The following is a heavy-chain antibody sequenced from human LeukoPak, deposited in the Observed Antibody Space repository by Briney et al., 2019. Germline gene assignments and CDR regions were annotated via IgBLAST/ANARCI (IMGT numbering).Heavy chain of an antibody. CDR1: GFTFSSYG. J-gene: IGHJ4*02. CDR2: ISYDGSNK. CDR3: ARSGAGYSSGWPFDY. V-gene: IGHV3-30*19. Sequence: PGGSLRLSCAASGFTFSSYGMHWVRQAPGKGLEWVAVISYDGSNKYYADSVKGRFTISRDNSKNTLYLQMNSLRAEDTAVYYCARSGAGYSSGWPFDYWGQGTLVTVSS. D-gene: IGHD6-19*01.